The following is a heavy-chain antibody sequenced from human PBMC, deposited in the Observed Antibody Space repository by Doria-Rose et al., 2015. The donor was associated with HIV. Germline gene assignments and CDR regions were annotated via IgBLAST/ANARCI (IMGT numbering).Heavy chain of an antibody. CDR1: GVSLSSPGMG. CDR3: ARIKSSRWYHKYYFDF. V-gene: IGHV2-26*01. D-gene: IGHD6-13*01. CDR2: MFSDDER. Sequence: QVTLKESGPVLVKPTETLTLTCTVSGVSLSSPGMGVSWIRQPPGKALEWLANMFSDDERSYTTSLKSRLTISRGNSKSQVVLTMTDMDPVDTATYYCARIKSSRWYHKYYFDFWGQGTLVIVSA. J-gene: IGHJ4*02.